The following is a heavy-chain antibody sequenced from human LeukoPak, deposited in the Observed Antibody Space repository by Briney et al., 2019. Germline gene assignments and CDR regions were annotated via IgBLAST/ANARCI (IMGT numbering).Heavy chain of an antibody. J-gene: IGHJ4*02. Sequence: ASVKVSCKASGYTFTTYAINWVRQAPGQGLEWMGWINTNTGNPTYAQGFTGRFVFSLDTSVNTAYLQISSLKAEDTAVYYCARDLSPRGRGWYFDYWGQGTLVTVSS. CDR2: INTNTGNP. CDR1: GYTFTTYA. CDR3: ARDLSPRGRGWYFDY. V-gene: IGHV7-4-1*02. D-gene: IGHD6-19*01.